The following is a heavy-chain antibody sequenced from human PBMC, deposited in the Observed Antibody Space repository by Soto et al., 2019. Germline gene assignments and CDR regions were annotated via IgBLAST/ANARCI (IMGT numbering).Heavy chain of an antibody. Sequence: GGSLRLSCAASGFTFSSYSMNWVRQAPGKGLEWVSSISSSSSYIYYADSVKGRFTISRDNAKNSLYLQMNSLRAEDTAVYYCAAPLRNYYYYGMDVWGQGTTVTVSS. V-gene: IGHV3-21*01. CDR1: GFTFSSYS. J-gene: IGHJ6*02. D-gene: IGHD3-16*01. CDR2: ISSSSSYI. CDR3: AAPLRNYYYYGMDV.